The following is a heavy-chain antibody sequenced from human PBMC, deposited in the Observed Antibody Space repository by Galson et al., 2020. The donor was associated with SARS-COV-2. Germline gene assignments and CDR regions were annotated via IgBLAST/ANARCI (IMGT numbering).Heavy chain of an antibody. CDR3: ARVARLFGVGLDY. CDR1: GFTFSSYE. Sequence: GGSLRLSCAASGFTFSSYEMNWVRQAPGKGLEWVSYISISGSGRYYADSVKGRFTISRDNAKNSLYLQMNSLRVEDTAVYYCARVARLFGVGLDYWGRGTLVTVSS. V-gene: IGHV3-48*03. CDR2: ISISGSGR. D-gene: IGHD3-3*01. J-gene: IGHJ4*02.